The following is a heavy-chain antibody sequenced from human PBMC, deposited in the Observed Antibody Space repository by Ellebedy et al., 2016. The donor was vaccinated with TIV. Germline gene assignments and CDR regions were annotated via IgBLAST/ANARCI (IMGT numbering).Heavy chain of an antibody. CDR2: INHSGST. CDR1: GGSLSGNQ. V-gene: IGHV4-34*01. Sequence: SETLSLXXAVYGGSLSGNQWTWIRQPPGKGLEWIGEINHSGSTNYNPSLKSRVTISVDTSKNQFSLKLSSVTAADTAVYYCARARPAAGTYYFDYWGQGTLVTVSS. D-gene: IGHD6-13*01. J-gene: IGHJ4*02. CDR3: ARARPAAGTYYFDY.